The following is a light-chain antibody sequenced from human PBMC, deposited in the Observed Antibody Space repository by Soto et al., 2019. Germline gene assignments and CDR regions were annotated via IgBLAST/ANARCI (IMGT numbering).Light chain of an antibody. CDR1: NSDIGAYDY. J-gene: IGLJ2*01. CDR3: SSYTTTFTLV. CDR2: DVN. V-gene: IGLV2-14*01. Sequence: QSALTQPASVSGSRGQSITISCTGTNSDIGAYDYVSWYQQHPGKAPKLMIWDVNNRPSGVSSRFSGSKSGNTASLTISGLQADDEADYYCSSYTTTFTLVSGGGTKLTVL.